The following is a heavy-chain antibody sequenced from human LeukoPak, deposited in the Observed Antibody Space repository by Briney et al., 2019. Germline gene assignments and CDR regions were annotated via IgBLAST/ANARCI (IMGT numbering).Heavy chain of an antibody. CDR3: ARGYSYGYIRY. CDR1: GFTVSSNY. V-gene: IGHV3-66*01. Sequence: GGSLRLSCAASGFTVSSNYMNWVRQAPGKGLEWVSVIYDGGSTDYADSVKGRFTISRDNSKNMLYLQMNSLRAEDTAVYYCARGYSYGYIRYWSQGTLVTVSS. CDR2: IYDGGST. J-gene: IGHJ4*02. D-gene: IGHD5-18*01.